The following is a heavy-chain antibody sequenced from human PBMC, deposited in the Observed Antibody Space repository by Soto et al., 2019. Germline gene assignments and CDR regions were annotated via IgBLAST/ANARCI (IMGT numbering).Heavy chain of an antibody. D-gene: IGHD3-16*02. Sequence: QVQLVQSGAEVKKPGASVKVSCKASGYTFTSYGISWVRQAPGQGLEWMGWISAYNGNTNYAQKLQGRDTMTTDTSTSTAYMELRSLRSDDTAVYYCARDRGDLYDYIWGSYRSRFDYWGQGTLVTVSS. CDR1: GYTFTSYG. CDR2: ISAYNGNT. V-gene: IGHV1-18*01. J-gene: IGHJ4*02. CDR3: ARDRGDLYDYIWGSYRSRFDY.